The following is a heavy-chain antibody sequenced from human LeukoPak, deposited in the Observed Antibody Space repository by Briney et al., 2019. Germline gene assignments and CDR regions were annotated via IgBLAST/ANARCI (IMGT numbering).Heavy chain of an antibody. CDR1: GFTFSSYA. J-gene: IGHJ4*02. CDR3: AREAVAGTFDY. Sequence: GGSLRLSCAASGFTFSSYAMHWVRQAPGKGLEWVAVISYDGSNKYYADSVKGRFTISRDNSKNTLYLQMNSLGAEDTAVYYCAREAVAGTFDYWGQGTLVTVSS. CDR2: ISYDGSNK. D-gene: IGHD6-19*01. V-gene: IGHV3-30-3*01.